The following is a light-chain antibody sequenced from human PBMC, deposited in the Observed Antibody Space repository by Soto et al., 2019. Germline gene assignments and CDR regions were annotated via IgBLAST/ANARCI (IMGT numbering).Light chain of an antibody. V-gene: IGKV3-20*01. Sequence: VLTQSPVTLSVSPGERVTLSCRASQRLSSNLAWYQQRPGQAPRLLIYGASIRATDIPARFIGSGSGTEFTLTISRLEPEDFAVYYCQQYGSSPITFGQGTRLEI. CDR1: QRLSSN. CDR2: GAS. J-gene: IGKJ5*01. CDR3: QQYGSSPIT.